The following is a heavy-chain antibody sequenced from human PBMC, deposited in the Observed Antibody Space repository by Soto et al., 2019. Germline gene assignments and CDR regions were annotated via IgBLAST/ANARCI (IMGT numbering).Heavy chain of an antibody. J-gene: IGHJ6*02. CDR1: GGTFSSYA. CDR2: IIPIFGTA. CDR3: ARQGAALRDYYYGMDV. D-gene: IGHD6-25*01. Sequence: QVQLVQSGAEVKKPGSSVKVSCKASGGTFSSYAISWVRQAPGQGLEWMGGIIPIFGTANYAQKFQGRVTITAHESTSTDYMELSSLRSEDTAVYYCARQGAALRDYYYGMDVWGQGTTVTVSS. V-gene: IGHV1-69*12.